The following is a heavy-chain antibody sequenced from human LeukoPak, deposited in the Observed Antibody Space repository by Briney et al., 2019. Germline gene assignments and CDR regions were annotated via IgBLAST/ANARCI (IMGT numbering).Heavy chain of an antibody. CDR2: INHSGST. CDR3: ARGGNRYFDY. V-gene: IGHV4-34*01. Sequence: PSETLSLTCAVYGGSFSGYYWSWIRQPPGKGLEWIGEINHSGSTNYNPSLKSRVTISVDTSKNQFSLKLRSVTAADTAVFYCARGGNRYFDYWGQGDLVTVSS. J-gene: IGHJ4*02. CDR1: GGSFSGYY.